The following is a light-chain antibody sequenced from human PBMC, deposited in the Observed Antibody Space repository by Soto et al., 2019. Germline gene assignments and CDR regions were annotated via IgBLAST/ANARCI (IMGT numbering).Light chain of an antibody. Sequence: DIQVTQSPSTLSASVGDSITISCRTSQNVGKSLAWYQKKPGRATKLLIYDASKLETGVSSRFSGSGSGTEFTLTISSLLPDDFVAYYCQQYNYNPRTFGGGTKVDI. CDR3: QQYNYNPRT. V-gene: IGKV1-5*03. CDR2: DAS. CDR1: QNVGKS. J-gene: IGKJ4*01.